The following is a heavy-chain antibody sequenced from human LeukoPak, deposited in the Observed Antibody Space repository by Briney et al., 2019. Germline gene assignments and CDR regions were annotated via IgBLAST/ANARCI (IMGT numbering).Heavy chain of an antibody. D-gene: IGHD6-13*01. V-gene: IGHV3-33*08. Sequence: GGSLRLSCAASGFTFSSYAMHWVRQAPGKGLEWVAVIWYDGSKKYYADSVKGRSTISRDNSKNTLYLEMNSLRAEDTAVYYCARDVSYNSLDYWGQGTLVTVSS. J-gene: IGHJ4*02. CDR1: GFTFSSYA. CDR2: IWYDGSKK. CDR3: ARDVSYNSLDY.